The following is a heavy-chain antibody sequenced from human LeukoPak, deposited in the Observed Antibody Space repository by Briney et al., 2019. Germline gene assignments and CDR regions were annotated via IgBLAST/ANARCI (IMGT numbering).Heavy chain of an antibody. Sequence: GGSLRLSCAASGFTFSSYGMHWVRQAPGKGLEWVAVIWYDGSNKYCADSVKGRFTISRDNSKNTLYLQVNSLRAEDTAVCYCARARNDYDSSGFSALDLWGQGTLVTVSS. CDR3: ARARNDYDSSGFSALDL. J-gene: IGHJ5*02. D-gene: IGHD3-22*01. V-gene: IGHV3-33*01. CDR2: IWYDGSNK. CDR1: GFTFSSYG.